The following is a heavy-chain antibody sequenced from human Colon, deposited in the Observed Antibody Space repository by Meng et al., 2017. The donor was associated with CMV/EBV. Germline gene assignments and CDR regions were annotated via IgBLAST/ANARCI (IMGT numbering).Heavy chain of an antibody. V-gene: IGHV4-39*07. J-gene: IGHJ5*02. CDR1: GGSISSSSDY. CDR2: IYYSGTT. Sequence: GSLRLSCTVSGGSISSSSDYWGWIRRPPGKGLEWIGTIYYSGTTYYNPSLKSRVTISVDTSKNQFSLKLSSVTAADTAVYYCARDSSWYSWFDPWGQGTLVTVSS. CDR3: ARDSSWYSWFDP. D-gene: IGHD6-13*01.